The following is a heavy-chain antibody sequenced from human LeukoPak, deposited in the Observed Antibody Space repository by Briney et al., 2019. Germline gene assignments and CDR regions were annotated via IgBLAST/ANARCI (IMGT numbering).Heavy chain of an antibody. CDR1: GFTFSSYA. V-gene: IGHV3-23*01. J-gene: IGHJ4*02. Sequence: PGGSLRLSCAASGFTFSSYAMSWVRQAPGKGLEWVSAISGSGGSTYYADSVKGRFTISRDNSKNTLYLQMNSLRAEDTAVYYCAGDDFWSGSASDRFDYWGQGTLVTVSS. CDR2: ISGSGGST. D-gene: IGHD3-3*01. CDR3: AGDDFWSGSASDRFDY.